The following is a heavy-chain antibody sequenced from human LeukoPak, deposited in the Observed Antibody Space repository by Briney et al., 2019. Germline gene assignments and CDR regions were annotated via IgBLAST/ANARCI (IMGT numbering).Heavy chain of an antibody. V-gene: IGHV3-7*01. Sequence: GRSLRLSCAASGFTFSSYAMHWVRQAPGKGLEWVANIQQDGSEKQYVDSVKGRFTISRDNAKNSLYLQMNSLRAEDTAVYYCARAFRTNPGRWGQGTLVTVSS. CDR1: GFTFSSYA. D-gene: IGHD3/OR15-3a*01. J-gene: IGHJ4*02. CDR3: ARAFRTNPGR. CDR2: IQQDGSEK.